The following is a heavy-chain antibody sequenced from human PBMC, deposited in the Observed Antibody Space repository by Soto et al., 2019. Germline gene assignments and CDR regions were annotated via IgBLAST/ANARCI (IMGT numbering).Heavy chain of an antibody. Sequence: QVQLVQSGAEVKKPGSSVKVSCKASGGTFSSYAISWVRQAPGQGLEWMGGIIPIFGTANYAQKFQGRVTITADESTSTAYMELSSLRSEDTAVYYCARFGQLWIIGDENSFDPWGQGTLVTVSS. CDR3: ARFGQLWIIGDENSFDP. CDR1: GGTFSSYA. CDR2: IIPIFGTA. J-gene: IGHJ5*02. V-gene: IGHV1-69*01. D-gene: IGHD5-18*01.